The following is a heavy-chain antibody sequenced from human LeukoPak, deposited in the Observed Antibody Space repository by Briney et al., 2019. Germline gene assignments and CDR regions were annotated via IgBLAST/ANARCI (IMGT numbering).Heavy chain of an antibody. V-gene: IGHV3-23*01. CDR3: AKDQGGTYPYYFDY. CDR2: ISGSGTRT. CDR1: GFTFSTYA. D-gene: IGHD1-26*01. J-gene: IGHJ4*02. Sequence: GGSLRLSCAASGFTFSTYAMTWVRQAAGKGLEWVSGISGSGTRTYYADSVKGRFTISRDNSENTLYLQMNSLRAEDTAVYHCAKDQGGTYPYYFDYWGQGTLVTVSS.